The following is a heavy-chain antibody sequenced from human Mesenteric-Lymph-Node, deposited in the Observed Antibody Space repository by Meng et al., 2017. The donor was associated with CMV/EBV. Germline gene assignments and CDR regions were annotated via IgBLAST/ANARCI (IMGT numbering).Heavy chain of an antibody. Sequence: SVKVSCKPSGYTFTTYGITWVRQAPGQGLEWMGWISAYNGNTNYAQKLQGRIIMTTDTSTSTAYMELYSLRSDDTAVYYCARDQGSSSRRDWLDPWGQGTLVTVSS. J-gene: IGHJ5*02. CDR1: GYTFTTYG. CDR2: ISAYNGNT. D-gene: IGHD6-6*01. V-gene: IGHV1-18*01. CDR3: ARDQGSSSRRDWLDP.